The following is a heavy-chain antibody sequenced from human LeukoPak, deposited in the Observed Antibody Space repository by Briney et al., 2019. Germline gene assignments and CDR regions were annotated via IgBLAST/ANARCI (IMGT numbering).Heavy chain of an antibody. Sequence: PGGSLRLSCAASGFTFSSYEMNWVRQALGEGLEWVSYISSSGSTIYYADSVKGRFTISRDNAKNSLYLQMNSLRAEDTAVYYCAELGITMIGGVWGKGTTVTTSS. D-gene: IGHD3-10*02. V-gene: IGHV3-48*03. CDR3: AELGITMIGGV. CDR2: ISSSGSTI. J-gene: IGHJ6*04. CDR1: GFTFSSYE.